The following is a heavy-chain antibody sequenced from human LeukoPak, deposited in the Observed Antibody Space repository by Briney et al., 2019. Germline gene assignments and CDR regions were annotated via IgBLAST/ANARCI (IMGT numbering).Heavy chain of an antibody. CDR1: GYSFTSYW. CDR2: IYPGDSDT. D-gene: IGHD1-26*01. V-gene: IGHV5-51*01. CDR3: ARRLGATQPYFDF. J-gene: IGHJ4*02. Sequence: GESLKIACKGSGYSFTSYWIAWVRQMPGKGLEWMGIIYPGDSDTRYSPSFQGQVTISADKSISTAYLQWSSLKASDTAIYYCARRLGATQPYFDFWGQGALVTVSS.